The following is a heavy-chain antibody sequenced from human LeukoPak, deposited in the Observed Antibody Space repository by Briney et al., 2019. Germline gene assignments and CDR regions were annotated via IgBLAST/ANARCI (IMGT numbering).Heavy chain of an antibody. J-gene: IGHJ4*02. Sequence: PGASLRLSCAASGFTFSTYPMSWVRQAPGKGLEWVSSISENGAGTYYADSAKGRFTISRDNSRNTMYLQMHGLRVGDTAVYYCASQGTGYHSVWGQGTLVTVSS. D-gene: IGHD3/OR15-3a*01. CDR2: ISENGAGT. V-gene: IGHV3-23*01. CDR3: ASQGTGYHSV. CDR1: GFTFSTYP.